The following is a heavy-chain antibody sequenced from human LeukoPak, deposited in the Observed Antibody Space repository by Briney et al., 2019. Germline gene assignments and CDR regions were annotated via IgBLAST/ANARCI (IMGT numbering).Heavy chain of an antibody. CDR3: ARPQRYSNYALDY. V-gene: IGHV4-59*01. D-gene: IGHD4-11*01. Sequence: PSETLSLTCTVSGGSISSYYWSWIRQPPGKGLEWIGYIYYSGSTNYNPSLKSRVTISVDTSKNQFSPKLSSVTAADTAVYYCARPQRYSNYALDYWGQGTLVTVSS. CDR2: IYYSGST. J-gene: IGHJ4*02. CDR1: GGSISSYY.